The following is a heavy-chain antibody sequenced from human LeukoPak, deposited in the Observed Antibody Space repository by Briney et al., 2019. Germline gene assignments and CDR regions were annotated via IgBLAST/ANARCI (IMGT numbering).Heavy chain of an antibody. CDR1: GASISNSTYY. Sequence: PSETQSLTCTVSGASISNSTYYWGWVRQPPGKGLEWFGSIFYRGSTYYTPSLKSRVTISVDTSKNQFSLKLTSVTAADTAMYSCARNWVADSFDFWGQGTMVTVSS. J-gene: IGHJ3*01. V-gene: IGHV4-39*01. CDR2: IFYRGST. D-gene: IGHD6-19*01. CDR3: ARNWVADSFDF.